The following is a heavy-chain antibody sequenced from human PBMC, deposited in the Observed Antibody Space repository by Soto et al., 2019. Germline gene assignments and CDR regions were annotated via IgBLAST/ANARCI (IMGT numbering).Heavy chain of an antibody. Sequence: SETLSLTCTVSGGSISCYYWSWIRQPPGKGLEWIGYIYYSGSTNYNPSLKSRVTISVDTSKNQFSLKLSSVTAADTAVYYCARAGLRKGGYSYGTPYYYYGMDVWGQGTTVTVSS. CDR1: GGSISCYY. J-gene: IGHJ6*02. D-gene: IGHD5-18*01. V-gene: IGHV4-59*01. CDR3: ARAGLRKGGYSYGTPYYYYGMDV. CDR2: IYYSGST.